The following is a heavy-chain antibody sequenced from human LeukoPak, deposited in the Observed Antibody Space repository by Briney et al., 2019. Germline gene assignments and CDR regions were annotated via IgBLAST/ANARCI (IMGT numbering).Heavy chain of an antibody. CDR1: RFSFSTYA. V-gene: IGHV3-30-3*01. CDR2: ISYGGSNI. D-gene: IGHD3-9*01. CDR3: ARDALTGYYSPGYYFDY. Sequence: PGRSLRLSCRASRFSFSTYAMHWVRQAQDKGLEWVAVISYGGSNIYYADSVKGRFTISRDNSENTLYLQMNSLRTEDTAMYYCARDALTGYYSPGYYFDYWGQGTLVTVSS. J-gene: IGHJ4*02.